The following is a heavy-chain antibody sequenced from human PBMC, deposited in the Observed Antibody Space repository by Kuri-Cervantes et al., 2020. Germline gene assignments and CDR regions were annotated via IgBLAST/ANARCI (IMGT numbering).Heavy chain of an antibody. CDR1: GYTFTSYY. Sequence: GESLKISCKASGYTFTSYYMHWVRQAPGQGLEWMGIINPSGGSTSYAQKFQGRVTMTRDTSISTAYMELSRLRSDDTAVYYCARPYDLLTGYYYDAFDIWGQGTMVTVSS. CDR2: INPSGGST. J-gene: IGHJ3*02. CDR3: ARPYDLLTGYYYDAFDI. V-gene: IGHV1-46*01. D-gene: IGHD3-9*01.